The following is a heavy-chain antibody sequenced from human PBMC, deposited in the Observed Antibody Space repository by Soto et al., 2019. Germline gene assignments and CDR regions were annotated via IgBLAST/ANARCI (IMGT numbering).Heavy chain of an antibody. V-gene: IGHV1-8*01. Sequence: ASVKVSGKASGYTFTSYDFNWVRRATGQGPEWMGWMNPNSVNTGYAQKFQGRVNMTRNTSISTAYMELSSLRSGDTAVYYCEREPMVRGDRSYYYYYGMDVCGQGTTVTISS. J-gene: IGHJ6*02. D-gene: IGHD3-10*01. CDR2: MNPNSVNT. CDR3: EREPMVRGDRSYYYYYGMDV. CDR1: GYTFTSYD.